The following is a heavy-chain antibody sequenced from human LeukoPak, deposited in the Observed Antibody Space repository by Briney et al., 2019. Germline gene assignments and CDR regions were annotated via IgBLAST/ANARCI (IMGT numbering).Heavy chain of an antibody. CDR1: GFTVSSNY. CDR3: ARDQDSYGSGSTIFH. D-gene: IGHD3-10*01. CDR2: IYSGGST. Sequence: GGSLRLSCAASGFTVSSNYMSWVRQAPGKGLEWVSVIYSGGSTYYADSVKGRFTISRDNSKNTLYLQMNSLRAEDTAVYYCARDQDSYGSGSTIFHWGQGTLVTVSS. J-gene: IGHJ4*02. V-gene: IGHV3-53*01.